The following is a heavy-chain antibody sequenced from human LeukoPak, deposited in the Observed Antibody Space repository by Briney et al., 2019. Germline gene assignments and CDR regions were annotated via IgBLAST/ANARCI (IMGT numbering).Heavy chain of an antibody. V-gene: IGHV3-30*02. CDR1: GFTFSSYG. D-gene: IGHD3-22*01. CDR3: AKDPTHSRVWDDYDSTGLSY. CDR2: IRYDGSNK. Sequence: GGSLRLSCAASGFTFSSYGMHWVRQAPGKGLEWVAFIRYDGSNKYYADSVKGRFTISRDSSRNTLYLQMNSLRAEDTAVYYCAKDPTHSRVWDDYDSTGLSYWGQGTLVTVSS. J-gene: IGHJ4*02.